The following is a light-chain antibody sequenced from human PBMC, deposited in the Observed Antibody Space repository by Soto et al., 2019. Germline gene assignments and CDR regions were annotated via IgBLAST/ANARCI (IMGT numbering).Light chain of an antibody. J-gene: IGLJ1*01. CDR3: SLYISGSTYV. CDR2: DVS. Sequence: SALTQPRSVSGSPGQSVTISCTGTSSDVGYYNYVSWFQQYPGKAPKLIIYDVSGRPSGVPDRFSGSKSGNTASLTISGLQAEDEADYYCSLYISGSTYVFGTGTKVTVL. V-gene: IGLV2-11*01. CDR1: SSDVGYYNY.